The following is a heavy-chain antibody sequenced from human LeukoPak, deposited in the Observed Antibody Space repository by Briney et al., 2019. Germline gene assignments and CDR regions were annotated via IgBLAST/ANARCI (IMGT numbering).Heavy chain of an antibody. J-gene: IGHJ6*04. CDR2: ISITGGIK. V-gene: IGHV3-48*03. D-gene: IGHD1-14*01. CDR3: AKVASEYYGLDV. Sequence: GGSLRLSFAASGFTFSGYELSWVRQAPGKGLEWVSYISITGGIKYYGESVKGRFTISRDNAKNSLYLQMDSLRGEDTAVYYCAKVASEYYGLDVWGKGTTVTVSS. CDR1: GFTFSGYE.